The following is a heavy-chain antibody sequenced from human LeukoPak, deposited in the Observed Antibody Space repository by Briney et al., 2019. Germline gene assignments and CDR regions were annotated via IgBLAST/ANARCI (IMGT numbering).Heavy chain of an antibody. Sequence: GGSLRLSCGASGFTFGTYWMHWVRQAPGKGLVWVSGINSDGGTTTYADSVKGRFTISRDNAKNTLYLQMNSLRAEDTAVYYCVREIIRLGQDDYFDYWGQGTLVTVSS. J-gene: IGHJ4*02. CDR3: VREIIRLGQDDYFDY. D-gene: IGHD3-3*02. CDR2: INSDGGTT. CDR1: GFTFGTYW. V-gene: IGHV3-74*01.